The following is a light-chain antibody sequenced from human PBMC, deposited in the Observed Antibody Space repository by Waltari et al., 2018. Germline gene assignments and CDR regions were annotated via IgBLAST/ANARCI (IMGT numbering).Light chain of an antibody. Sequence: SSVLTQPPSVSVAPGQTARISCAGNNIGSKNAHWYQQKPGQAPVLVVYDDGDRPSGIPERFSGSNSGNTATLTISRVDAGDEADYYCQVWDSGSDHYVFGTVTKVTVL. CDR1: NIGSKN. V-gene: IGLV3-21*02. CDR2: DDG. CDR3: QVWDSGSDHYV. J-gene: IGLJ1*01.